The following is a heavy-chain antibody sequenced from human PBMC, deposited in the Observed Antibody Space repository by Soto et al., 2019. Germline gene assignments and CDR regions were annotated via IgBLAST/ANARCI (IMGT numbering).Heavy chain of an antibody. D-gene: IGHD5-12*01. Sequence: EVQLVKSGGGLVKPGGSLRLSCAAYGFTFSTYSINWFLQAPGKRLEWVSSISGSSTYIFYADSVKGRFTISRDNAKISLYLQMNSLRAEDTAVYYCARDDKRGYDFGYWGQGTLVTVSS. CDR2: ISGSSTYI. CDR3: ARDDKRGYDFGY. V-gene: IGHV3-21*01. CDR1: GFTFSTYS. J-gene: IGHJ4*02.